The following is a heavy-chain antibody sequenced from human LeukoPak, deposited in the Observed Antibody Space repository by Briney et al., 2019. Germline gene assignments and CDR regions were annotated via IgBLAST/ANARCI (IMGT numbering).Heavy chain of an antibody. J-gene: IGHJ4*02. Sequence: PSQTLSLTCTVSGGSISSGGYYWSWIRQHPGQGLEWIGYIYYSGSTYYNPSLKSRVTISVDTSKNQFSLKLSSVTAADTAVYYCARDRVATFDYWGQGTLVTVSS. CDR3: ARDRVATFDY. CDR2: IYYSGST. D-gene: IGHD2-15*01. CDR1: GGSISSGGYY. V-gene: IGHV4-31*03.